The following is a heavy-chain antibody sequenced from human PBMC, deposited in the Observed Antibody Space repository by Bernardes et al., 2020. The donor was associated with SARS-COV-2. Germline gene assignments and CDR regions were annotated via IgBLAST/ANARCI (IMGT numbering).Heavy chain of an antibody. D-gene: IGHD4-17*01. V-gene: IGHV4-59*01. CDR3: AREPAYGDYYDY. J-gene: IGHJ4*02. Sequence: ETLSLTCTVSGGSISSYYWSWIRQPPGKGLEWIGYIYYSGSTNYNPSLKSRVTISVDTSKNQFSLKLSSMTAADTAVYYCAREPAYGDYYDYWGQGTLVTVSS. CDR1: GGSISSYY. CDR2: IYYSGST.